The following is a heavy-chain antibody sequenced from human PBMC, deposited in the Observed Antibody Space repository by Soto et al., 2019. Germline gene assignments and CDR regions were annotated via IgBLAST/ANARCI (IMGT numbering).Heavy chain of an antibody. CDR3: ARDGGASTFDFDS. V-gene: IGHV3-48*04. Sequence: GGSLRLSCAASGVTFCDHSLNWIRQARGKGLEWSSYITGSGVTMYADSVKGRFTISRDNAKNSLYLQMDSLRADDTAVYYCARDGGASTFDFDSWGQGTLVTVSS. D-gene: IGHD3-16*01. CDR2: ITGSGVTM. J-gene: IGHJ4*02. CDR1: GVTFCDHS.